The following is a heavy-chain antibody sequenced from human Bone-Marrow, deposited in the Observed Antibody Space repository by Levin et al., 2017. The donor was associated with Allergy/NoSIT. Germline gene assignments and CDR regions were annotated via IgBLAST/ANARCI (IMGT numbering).Heavy chain of an antibody. CDR1: GFPVSGHG. V-gene: IGHV3-74*01. Sequence: PGGSLRLSCAASGFPVSGHGMHWVRQSPGKGLVWVSGIHKEGRTSYADFVKGRFTVSRDNAKNTVFLQLDSLRVEDTAVYYCGRDFWGPDYWGQGTLVTVSS. CDR2: IHKEGRT. CDR3: GRDFWGPDY. J-gene: IGHJ4*02. D-gene: IGHD7-27*01.